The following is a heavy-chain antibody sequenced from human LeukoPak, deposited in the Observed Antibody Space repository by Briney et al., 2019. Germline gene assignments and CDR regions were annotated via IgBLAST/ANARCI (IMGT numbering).Heavy chain of an antibody. CDR2: IYSGGNT. CDR1: GFIVSSNY. CDR3: ARLVATTGRPYFDY. Sequence: PGGSLRLSCAAPGFIVSSNYMGWVRQAPGKGLEYVSVIYSGGNTYYGGSAKGRFTISRDNSKNTIYLQMNSLRAEDTAVFYCARLVATTGRPYFDYWGQGNLVTVSS. V-gene: IGHV3-53*01. D-gene: IGHD1-1*01. J-gene: IGHJ4*02.